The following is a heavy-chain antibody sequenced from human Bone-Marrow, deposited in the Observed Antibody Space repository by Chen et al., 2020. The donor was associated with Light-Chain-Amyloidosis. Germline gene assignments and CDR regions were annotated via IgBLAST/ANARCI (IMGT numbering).Heavy chain of an antibody. CDR3: TRDETYYYDSSGTKDY. J-gene: IGHJ4*02. Sequence: EVQLVESGGGLVQPGRSLRLSCTASGFTFGDYAMSWVRQAPGKGLEWVGFIRSKAYGGTTEYAASVKGRFTISRDDSKSIAYLQMNSLKTEDTAVYYCTRDETYYYDSSGTKDYWGQGTLVTVSS. CDR1: GFTFGDYA. V-gene: IGHV3-49*04. CDR2: IRSKAYGGTT. D-gene: IGHD3-22*01.